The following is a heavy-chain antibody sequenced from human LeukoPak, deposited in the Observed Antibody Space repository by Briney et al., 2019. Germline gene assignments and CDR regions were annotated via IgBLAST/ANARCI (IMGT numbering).Heavy chain of an antibody. CDR1: GGSISSSRYY. J-gene: IGHJ4*02. V-gene: IGHV4-39*07. CDR3: ARSPSSSWSAYFDY. D-gene: IGHD6-13*01. CDR2: IYYSGST. Sequence: SETLSLTCTVSGGSISSSRYYWGWIRQPPGKGLEWIGSIYYSGSTYYNPSLKSRVTISVDTSKNQFSLKLSSVTAADTAVYYCARSPSSSWSAYFDYWGQGTLVTVSS.